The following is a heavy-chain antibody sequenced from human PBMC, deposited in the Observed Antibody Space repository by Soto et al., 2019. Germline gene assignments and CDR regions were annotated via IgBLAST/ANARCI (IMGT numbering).Heavy chain of an antibody. CDR1: GYTFTSYA. CDR3: VRPHCGGDYYYGYFQH. J-gene: IGHJ1*01. Sequence: GASVKVSCKASGYTFTSYAMHWVRQAPGQRLEWMGWINAGNGNTKYSQKFQGRVTITRDTSASTAYMELSSLRSEDTAVYYCVRPHCGGDYYYGYFQHWGQGTLVTVSS. CDR2: INAGNGNT. V-gene: IGHV1-3*01. D-gene: IGHD2-21*01.